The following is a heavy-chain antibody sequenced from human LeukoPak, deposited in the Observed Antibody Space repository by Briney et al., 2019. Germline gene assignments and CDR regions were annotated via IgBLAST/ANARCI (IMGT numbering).Heavy chain of an antibody. V-gene: IGHV4-34*01. CDR2: INHSGST. D-gene: IGHD4-17*01. Sequence: SETLSLTCAVYGGSFSGYYWSWIRQPPGKGLEWIGEINHSGSTNYNPSLKSRVTISVDTSKNQFSLKLSSVTAADTAVYYCARYHYDYGDYYFDYWGQGALVTVSS. CDR3: ARYHYDYGDYYFDY. CDR1: GGSFSGYY. J-gene: IGHJ4*02.